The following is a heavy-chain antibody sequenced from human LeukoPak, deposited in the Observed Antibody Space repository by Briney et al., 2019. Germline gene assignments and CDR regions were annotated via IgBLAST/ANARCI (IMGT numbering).Heavy chain of an antibody. V-gene: IGHV1-46*01. D-gene: IGHD1-26*01. CDR1: GYTFTSYY. CDR2: INPSGGST. Sequence: ASVKVSCKASGYTFTSYYMRWVRQAPGQGLEWMGIINPSGGSTSYAQRFQGRVTMTRDTSTSTVYMELSSLRSEDTAVYYCARGTSRGKIDYWGQGTLVTVSS. J-gene: IGHJ4*02. CDR3: ARGTSRGKIDY.